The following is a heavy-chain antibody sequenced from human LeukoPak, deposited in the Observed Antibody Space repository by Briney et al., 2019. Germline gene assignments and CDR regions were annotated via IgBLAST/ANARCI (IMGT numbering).Heavy chain of an antibody. Sequence: GGSLRLSCAASGFSVTTNSMTWVRQAPGKGLQWVSVIYSGEDTSYADSVKGRFTVSRDHSRNTLYLQMNNLTTDDTAVYYCARDSIYYEPMAYALDVWGQGTTVTVSS. V-gene: IGHV3-66*02. J-gene: IGHJ6*02. CDR3: ARDSIYYEPMAYALDV. CDR2: IYSGEDT. D-gene: IGHD3-16*01. CDR1: GFSVTTNS.